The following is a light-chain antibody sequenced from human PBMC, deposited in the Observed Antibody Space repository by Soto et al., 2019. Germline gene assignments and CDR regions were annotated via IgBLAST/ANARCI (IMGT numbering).Light chain of an antibody. CDR3: SSYTSSTTVV. J-gene: IGLJ2*01. V-gene: IGLV2-14*01. CDR2: EVT. CDR1: SNDIGGYNY. Sequence: QSALTQPASVSGSPGQSITISCSETSNDIGGYNYVSWYQHHPGKAPKLMIFEVTNRPSGVSNRFSGSKSGNTASLTISGLQTEDEADYYCSSYTSSTTVVFGGRTKLTVL.